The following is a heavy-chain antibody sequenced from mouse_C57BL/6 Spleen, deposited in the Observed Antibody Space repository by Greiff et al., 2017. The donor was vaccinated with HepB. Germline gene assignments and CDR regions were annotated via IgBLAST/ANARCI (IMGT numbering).Heavy chain of an antibody. CDR1: GYTFTSYW. CDR3: ARSYSNYGYYYAMDY. V-gene: IGHV1-72*01. Sequence: QVQLQQPGAELVKPGASVKLSCKASGYTFTSYWMHWVKQRPGLGLEWIGRIDPNSGGTKYNEKFKSKATLTVDKPSSTAYMQLSSLTSEDSAVYYCARSYSNYGYYYAMDYWGQGTSVTVSS. J-gene: IGHJ4*01. CDR2: IDPNSGGT. D-gene: IGHD2-5*01.